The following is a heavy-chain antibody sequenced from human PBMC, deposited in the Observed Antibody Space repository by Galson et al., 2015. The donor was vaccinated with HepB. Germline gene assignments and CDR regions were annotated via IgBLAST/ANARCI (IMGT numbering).Heavy chain of an antibody. CDR3: ARPGYYYDSSGYYY. V-gene: IGHV4-39*01. Sequence: ETLSLTCTVSGGSISSSSYYWGWIRQPPGKGLEWIGSIYYSGSTYYNPSLKSRVTISVDTSKNQFSLKLSSVAAADTAVYYCARPGYYYDSSGYYYWGQGTLVTVSS. CDR2: IYYSGST. CDR1: GGSISSSSYY. D-gene: IGHD3-22*01. J-gene: IGHJ4*02.